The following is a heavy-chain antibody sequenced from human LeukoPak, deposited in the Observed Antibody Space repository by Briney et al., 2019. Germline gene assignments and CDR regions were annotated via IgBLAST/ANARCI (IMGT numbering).Heavy chain of an antibody. CDR1: GGSFSGYY. D-gene: IGHD2-15*01. V-gene: IGHV4-34*01. Sequence: PSETLSLTCAVYGGSFSGYYWSWIRQPPGKGLEWIGEINHSGSTNYNPSLKSRVTISVDTSKNQFSLKLSSVTAADTAVYYCARGRWRSGKNWFDPWGQGTLVTVSS. J-gene: IGHJ5*02. CDR3: ARGRWRSGKNWFDP. CDR2: INHSGST.